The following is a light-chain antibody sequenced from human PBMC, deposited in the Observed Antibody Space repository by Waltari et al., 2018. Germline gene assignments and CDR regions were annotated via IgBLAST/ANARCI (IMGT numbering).Light chain of an antibody. CDR2: DAS. CDR1: QSVNSK. Sequence: EIVLTQSPATLSLSPGERVTLSCRASQSVNSKLAWYQQKPGQAPRLLIYDASNTPTRTPATFTGLLPSTDFTRAISSLEPEELAVYDGQHRTRWPPASTFGPGTKVDIK. CDR3: QHRTRWPPAST. V-gene: IGKV3-11*01. J-gene: IGKJ3*01.